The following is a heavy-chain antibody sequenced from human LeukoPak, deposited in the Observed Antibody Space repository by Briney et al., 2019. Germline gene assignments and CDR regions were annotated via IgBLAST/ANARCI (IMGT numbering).Heavy chain of an antibody. J-gene: IGHJ3*02. V-gene: IGHV3-7*01. Sequence: GGSLRLXCAASGFTCSSYWMSWVRQAPEKGLEWVANIKQDGSEKYYVDSVKGRFTISRDNAKNSLYLQMNSLRAEDTAVYYCASVGAFDIWGQGTMVTVSS. CDR3: ASVGAFDI. CDR1: GFTCSSYW. CDR2: IKQDGSEK.